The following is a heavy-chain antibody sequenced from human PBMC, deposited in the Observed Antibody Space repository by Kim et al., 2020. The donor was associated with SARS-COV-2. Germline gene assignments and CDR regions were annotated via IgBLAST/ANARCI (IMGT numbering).Heavy chain of an antibody. Sequence: AVKGRFTISRDNAKSSLYLQMNSLRAEDTAVYYCARDRGTRLRHDAFDIWGQGTMVTVSS. J-gene: IGHJ3*02. D-gene: IGHD4-17*01. CDR3: ARDRGTRLRHDAFDI. V-gene: IGHV3-11*01.